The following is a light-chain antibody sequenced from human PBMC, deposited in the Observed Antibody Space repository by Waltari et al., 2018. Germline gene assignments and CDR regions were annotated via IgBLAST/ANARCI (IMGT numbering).Light chain of an antibody. CDR2: GAS. J-gene: IGKJ5*01. CDR3: QQYNDWVT. Sequence: EIVMTQSPATLSVSPGETATPPCRASQSVSSNLAWYQQKPGQGPRLLIFGASTRATAIPPRFSGSGSGTEFTLTISGLHSEDFAVYYCQQYNDWVTFGQGTRLDIK. CDR1: QSVSSN. V-gene: IGKV3-15*01.